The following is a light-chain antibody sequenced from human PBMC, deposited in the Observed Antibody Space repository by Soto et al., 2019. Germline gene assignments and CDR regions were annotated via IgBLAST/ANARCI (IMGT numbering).Light chain of an antibody. Sequence: QSVLTQPPSVSAAPGQKVTISCSGTSSNIGNNYVSWYQQLPGTAPKLLIYDNNKRPSGIPDRFSGSKSGTSATLGITGLKTGDEPDYYCGTWDSSLSVHVFGTGTKVTVL. V-gene: IGLV1-51*01. CDR1: SSNIGNNY. CDR3: GTWDSSLSVHV. J-gene: IGLJ1*01. CDR2: DNN.